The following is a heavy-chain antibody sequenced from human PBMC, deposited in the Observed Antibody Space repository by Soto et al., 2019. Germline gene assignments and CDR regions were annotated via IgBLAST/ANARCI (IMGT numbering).Heavy chain of an antibody. V-gene: IGHV4-39*07. CDR1: GGSISSSSYY. CDR3: ARDQPSYNWNDGGFDI. CDR2: IYYSGST. D-gene: IGHD1-1*01. J-gene: IGHJ3*02. Sequence: SETLSLTCTVSGGSISSSSYYWGWIRQPPGKGLEWIGSIYYSGSTYYNPSLKSRVTISVDTSKNQFSLKLSSGTAADTAVYYCARDQPSYNWNDGGFDIWGQGTMVTVSS.